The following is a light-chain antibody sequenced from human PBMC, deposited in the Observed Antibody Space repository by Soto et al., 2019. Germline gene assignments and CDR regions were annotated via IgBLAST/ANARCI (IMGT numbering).Light chain of an antibody. CDR1: QSVSDI. CDR2: DAS. J-gene: IGKJ1*01. Sequence: EIVLTQSPATLSVSQGEGDTLSCTASQSVSDILAWYQQKPGQAPRLLIYDASNRATGILDRFSGSGSGTDFTLTISSLEPEDFAVYYCQQYGSSGTFSQGTKVDIK. CDR3: QQYGSSGT. V-gene: IGKV3-20*01.